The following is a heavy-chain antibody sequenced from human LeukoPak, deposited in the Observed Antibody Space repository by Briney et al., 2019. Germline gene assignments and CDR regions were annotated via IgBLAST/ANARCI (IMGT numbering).Heavy chain of an antibody. D-gene: IGHD6-19*01. CDR3: ARDSCGWETFDY. V-gene: IGHV1-18*01. Sequence: ATVKVSCKASGYTFTSYGISWVRQPPGQGLEWMGWISAYNGNTNYAQKLQGRVTMTTDTSTSTAYMELRSLRADDTAVYFCARDSCGWETFDYWGQGTLVTVSS. J-gene: IGHJ4*02. CDR2: ISAYNGNT. CDR1: GYTFTSYG.